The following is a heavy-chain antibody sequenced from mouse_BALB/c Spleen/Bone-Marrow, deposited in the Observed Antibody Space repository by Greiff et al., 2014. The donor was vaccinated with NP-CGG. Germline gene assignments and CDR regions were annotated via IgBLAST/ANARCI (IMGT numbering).Heavy chain of an antibody. D-gene: IGHD3-3*01. CDR3: TRSGTLGAMDY. J-gene: IGHJ4*01. Sequence: DVMLVESGGGLVQPGGSRKLSCAASGFTFSSFGMHWVRQAPEKRLEWVAYISSGSSTIYYADTMKGRFTISRDNPKNTLFLQMTSLRSEDTAMYYCTRSGTLGAMDYWGQGTSVTVSS. V-gene: IGHV5-17*02. CDR2: ISSGSSTI. CDR1: GFTFSSFG.